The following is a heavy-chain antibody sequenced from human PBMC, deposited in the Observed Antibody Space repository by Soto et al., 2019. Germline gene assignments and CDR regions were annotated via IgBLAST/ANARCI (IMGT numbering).Heavy chain of an antibody. D-gene: IGHD3-22*01. CDR3: ARTYSSRYFYNQYSMDV. CDR2: INPTGGGT. CDR1: GYTFTDYY. Sequence: GASVKVSCKASGYTFTDYYIHGVRQAPGQGLEWMGWINPTGGGTNYVQSFRGRVTMTRDTSISTAYMELSRLRYDDTAVFYCARTYSSRYFYNQYSMDVWGQGTTVTVS. J-gene: IGHJ6*02. V-gene: IGHV1-2*02.